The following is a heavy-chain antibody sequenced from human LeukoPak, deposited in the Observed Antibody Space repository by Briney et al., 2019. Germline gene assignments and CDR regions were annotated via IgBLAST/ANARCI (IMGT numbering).Heavy chain of an antibody. V-gene: IGHV3-21*01. CDR3: ARDQGGSGSYYNPYYYYYYGMDV. D-gene: IGHD3-10*01. CDR2: ISSSSSYI. CDR1: GFTFSSYS. Sequence: MSGGSLRLSCAASGFTFSSYSMNWVRQAPGKGLEWVSSISSSSSYIYYADSVKGRFTISRDNAKNSLYLQMNSLRAEDTAVYYCARDQGGSGSYYNPYYYYYYGMDVWGQGTTVTVSS. J-gene: IGHJ6*02.